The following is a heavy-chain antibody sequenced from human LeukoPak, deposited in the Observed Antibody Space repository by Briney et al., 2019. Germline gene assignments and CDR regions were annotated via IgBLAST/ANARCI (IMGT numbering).Heavy chain of an antibody. CDR1: GFTFSGHW. D-gene: IGHD1-14*01. CDR3: TRDRSRAEDD. J-gene: IGHJ4*02. V-gene: IGHV3-7*01. Sequence: GGSLRLSCAASGFTFSGHWMSWVRQAPGKGLEWVANINQGGSDKYYVDSMKGRFTISRDNANNLLYLQMNSLRGEDTAVYYCTRDRSRAEDDWGQGTLVTVSS. CDR2: INQGGSDK.